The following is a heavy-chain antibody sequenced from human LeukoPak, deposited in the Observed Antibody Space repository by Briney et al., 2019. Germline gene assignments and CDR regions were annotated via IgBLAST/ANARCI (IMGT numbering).Heavy chain of an antibody. J-gene: IGHJ4*02. Sequence: GGSLRLSCAASGFTFSSYAMSWVRQAPGKGLEWVSAISGSGGSTYYADSVKGRFTISRDNSKNTLYLQINSLRPEDTAIYYCAKAPMEDSWYIHFDYWGQGTLVTVSS. CDR3: AKAPMEDSWYIHFDY. CDR1: GFTFSSYA. D-gene: IGHD6-13*01. V-gene: IGHV3-23*01. CDR2: ISGSGGST.